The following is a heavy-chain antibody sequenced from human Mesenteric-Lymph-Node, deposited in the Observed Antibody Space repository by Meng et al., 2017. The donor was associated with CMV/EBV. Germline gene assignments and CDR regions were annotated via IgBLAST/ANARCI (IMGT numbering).Heavy chain of an antibody. Sequence: SETLSLTCTVSGGSISSYYWSWIRQPPGKGLERIGYSYYSGSTNYNPSLKSRVTISVDTSKNQFSLKLSSVTAADTAVYYCASQAVVVPAASWFDPWGQGTLVTVSS. V-gene: IGHV4-59*13. CDR1: GGSISSYY. D-gene: IGHD2-2*01. CDR3: ASQAVVVPAASWFDP. J-gene: IGHJ5*02. CDR2: SYYSGST.